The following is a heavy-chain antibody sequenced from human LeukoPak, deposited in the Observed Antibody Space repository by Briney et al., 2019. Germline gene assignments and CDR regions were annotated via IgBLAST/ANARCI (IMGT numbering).Heavy chain of an antibody. V-gene: IGHV4-34*01. CDR2: INHSGST. CDR1: GFTVSSNY. J-gene: IGHJ4*02. Sequence: GSLRLSCAASGFTVSSNYMSWVRQPPGKGLEWIGEINHSGSTNYNPSLKSRVTISVDTSKNQFSLKLSSVTAADTAVYYCARRSVLWFGIPPAFDYWGQGTLVTVSS. D-gene: IGHD3-10*01. CDR3: ARRSVLWFGIPPAFDY.